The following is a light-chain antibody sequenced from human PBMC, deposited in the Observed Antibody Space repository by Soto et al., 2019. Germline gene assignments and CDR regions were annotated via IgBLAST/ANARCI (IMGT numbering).Light chain of an antibody. Sequence: DIQMTQSPSTLSASVGDRVTITCRASQRISSWLAWYQQKPGKAPKLLIYKASSLESGVPSRFSGSGSGTEFTLTISSLQPDDFATYYGQQYNSYSGTFGPGTTVDIK. CDR2: KAS. CDR3: QQYNSYSGT. CDR1: QRISSW. V-gene: IGKV1-5*03. J-gene: IGKJ3*01.